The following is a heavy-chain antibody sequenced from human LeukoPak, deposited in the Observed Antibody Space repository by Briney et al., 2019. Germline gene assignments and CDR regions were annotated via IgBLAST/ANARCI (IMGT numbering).Heavy chain of an antibody. J-gene: IGHJ4*02. V-gene: IGHV3-23*01. CDR3: AKGGPYSSSPDSDY. CDR2: ISGRAGST. Sequence: PGGSLRLSCAASGFTFSSYAMSWVRQAPGKGLEWVSSISGRAGSTYYADSVKGRFTISRDNSKNTLFLQMNSLRAEDTAVYYCAKGGPYSSSPDSDYWGQGTLVTVSS. CDR1: GFTFSSYA. D-gene: IGHD6-6*01.